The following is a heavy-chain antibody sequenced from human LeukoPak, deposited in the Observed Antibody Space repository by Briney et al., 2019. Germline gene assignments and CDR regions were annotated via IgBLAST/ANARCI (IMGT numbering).Heavy chain of an antibody. Sequence: ARSLRLSCAASGFTFSSYGMHWVRQAPGKGLEWVAVISSDGSNKYYAGSVKGRFTISRDNSKNTLYLQMNSLRAEDTAVYYCAKDLRAVAGPFDCWGQGTLVTVSS. D-gene: IGHD6-19*01. CDR3: AKDLRAVAGPFDC. V-gene: IGHV3-30*18. J-gene: IGHJ4*02. CDR2: ISSDGSNK. CDR1: GFTFSSYG.